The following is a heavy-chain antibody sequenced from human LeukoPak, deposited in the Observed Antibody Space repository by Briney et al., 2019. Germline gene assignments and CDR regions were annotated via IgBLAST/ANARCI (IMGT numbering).Heavy chain of an antibody. J-gene: IGHJ4*02. CDR3: GKLVSEVTGDDY. CDR2: ITDSGDNT. CDR1: GFTFSTFA. D-gene: IGHD7-27*01. V-gene: IGHV3-23*01. Sequence: GGSLRLSCAASGFTFSTFAMNWVRQAPGKGLEWVSSITDSGDNTYYTACGKGRFTISRDNSKNTLYLQMHSLRADDTAVYYCGKLVSEVTGDDYWGQGTLVTVSS.